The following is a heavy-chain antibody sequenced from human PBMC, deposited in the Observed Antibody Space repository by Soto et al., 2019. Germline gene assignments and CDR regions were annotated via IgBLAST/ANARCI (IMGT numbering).Heavy chain of an antibody. D-gene: IGHD2-15*01. CDR3: AREESRVVAETSAEYFQH. J-gene: IGHJ1*01. CDR2: ISAYNGNT. Sequence: GASVKVSCKASGYTFTSYGISWVRQAPGQGLEWMGWISAYNGNTNYAQKLQGRVTMTTDTSTSTAYMELRSLRSDDTAVYYCAREESRVVAETSAEYFQHWGQGTLVTVSS. CDR1: GYTFTSYG. V-gene: IGHV1-18*01.